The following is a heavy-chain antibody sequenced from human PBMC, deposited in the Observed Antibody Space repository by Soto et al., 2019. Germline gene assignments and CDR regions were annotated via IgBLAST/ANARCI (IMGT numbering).Heavy chain of an antibody. CDR3: AKNGQPPYYYYGMDV. CDR1: GYTFNRYG. Sequence: QGQLVQSGAEVKKPGASVKVSCKASGYTFNRYGISWVRQAPGQGIEWMGWISGYNGDTNYAQKFQGRVTMTIDTFTSTVYMEMRSLTSDDTAVYYCAKNGQPPYYYYGMDVWGQGTTVSVSS. CDR2: ISGYNGDT. V-gene: IGHV1-18*01. D-gene: IGHD2-8*01. J-gene: IGHJ6*02.